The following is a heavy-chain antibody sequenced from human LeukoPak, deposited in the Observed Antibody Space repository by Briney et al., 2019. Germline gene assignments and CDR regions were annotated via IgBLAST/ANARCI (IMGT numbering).Heavy chain of an antibody. V-gene: IGHV5-51*01. D-gene: IGHD6-13*01. CDR1: GYSFTTYW. Sequence: GESLKISCKASGYSFTTYWIGWVRQVPGKGLEWMGIIYPGDSDTTYSPSFQGQVTISADKSISTAYLQWSSLKASDTAMYYCARRIAAAGTHFFDFWGQGTLVTVSS. CDR3: ARRIAAAGTHFFDF. CDR2: IYPGDSDT. J-gene: IGHJ4*02.